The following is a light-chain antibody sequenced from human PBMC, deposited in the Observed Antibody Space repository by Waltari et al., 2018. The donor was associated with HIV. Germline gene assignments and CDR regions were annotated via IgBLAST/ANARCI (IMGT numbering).Light chain of an antibody. CDR2: AAL. Sequence: EIVLTQSPGTLSLSPGEGATLSCRASQSVSSNYLVWYQQKPGQAPRLLIYAALNRATGIPDRFSGSGSGADFTLTISRLEPQDFVVYYCQQYGSSPYTFGQGTKLEIK. J-gene: IGKJ2*01. CDR3: QQYGSSPYT. CDR1: QSVSSNY. V-gene: IGKV3-20*01.